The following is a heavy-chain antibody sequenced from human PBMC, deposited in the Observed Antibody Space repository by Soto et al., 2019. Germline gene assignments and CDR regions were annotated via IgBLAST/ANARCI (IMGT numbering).Heavy chain of an antibody. CDR1: GGSISSSSYS. D-gene: IGHD6-19*01. CDR3: ARAIAVAGTDLDAFDI. CDR2: VYFSGGT. Sequence: SETLSLTCTVSGGSISSSSYSWSWILQHPGKGLEWIGYVYFSGGTNYNPSLKSRVTMSVDTSKNQFSLKLSSVTAADTAVYYCARAIAVAGTDLDAFDIWGQGTMVTVSS. J-gene: IGHJ3*02. V-gene: IGHV4-61*05.